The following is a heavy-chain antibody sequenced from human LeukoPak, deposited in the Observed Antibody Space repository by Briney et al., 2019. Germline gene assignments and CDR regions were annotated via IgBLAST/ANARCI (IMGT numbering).Heavy chain of an antibody. J-gene: IGHJ4*02. CDR1: GFTFSSYE. CDR2: ISTTGSSI. D-gene: IGHD6-19*01. V-gene: IGHV3-48*03. Sequence: EGSLRLSCAASGFTFSSYEMNWVRQAPGKGLEWVSYISTTGSSIYYADSVKGRFTISRDSVKNLLYLQMNSLRAEDTAVYYCARVQRGIAVALDYWGQGTLATVSS. CDR3: ARVQRGIAVALDY.